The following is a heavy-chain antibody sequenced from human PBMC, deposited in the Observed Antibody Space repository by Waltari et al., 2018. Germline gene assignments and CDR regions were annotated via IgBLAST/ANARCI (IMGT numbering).Heavy chain of an antibody. CDR1: GYTFTGYY. Sequence: QVQLVQSGAAVKKPGASVTVSCKASGYTFTGYYMHWVRPAPGQGLEWMGWSNPNSGGTNYAQKFKGRVTMTRDTSISTAYMELSRLRSDDTAVYYCARTRGWGRNFHFDYWGQGTLVTVSS. CDR2: SNPNSGGT. J-gene: IGHJ4*02. V-gene: IGHV1-2*02. CDR3: ARTRGWGRNFHFDY. D-gene: IGHD4-4*01.